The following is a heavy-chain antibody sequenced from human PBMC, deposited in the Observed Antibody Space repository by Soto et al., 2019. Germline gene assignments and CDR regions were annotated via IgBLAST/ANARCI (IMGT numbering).Heavy chain of an antibody. V-gene: IGHV1-69*13. CDR2: INTVFGTA. D-gene: IGHD3-10*01. CDR3: ARVTGADNFYYNMDV. CDR1: GGTFSSYA. Sequence: ASVKVSCKASGGTFSSYAISWVRQAPGQGLEWMGGINTVFGTANYAQNFQGRVTISADESTSTAYMELSSLRSEDTAVFFCARVTGADNFYYNMDVWGQGTTVTVSS. J-gene: IGHJ6*02.